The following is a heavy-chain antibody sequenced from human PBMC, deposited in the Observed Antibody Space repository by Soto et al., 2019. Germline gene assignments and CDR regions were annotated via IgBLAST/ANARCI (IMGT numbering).Heavy chain of an antibody. Sequence: EAQLVESGGALVTPGGSLRLSCAASGLTFTNAWMNWVRQAPGKGLERVGRINRKIDGETTDYAAPVNGRFSIARDDSTNTVVLQLDSLTTEHTAVYYCSTVSLISDTSGHTSAFWGQGTLVTVSS. V-gene: IGHV3-15*07. CDR3: STVSLISDTSGHTSAF. D-gene: IGHD2-15*01. CDR2: INRKIDGETT. J-gene: IGHJ4*02. CDR1: GLTFTNAW.